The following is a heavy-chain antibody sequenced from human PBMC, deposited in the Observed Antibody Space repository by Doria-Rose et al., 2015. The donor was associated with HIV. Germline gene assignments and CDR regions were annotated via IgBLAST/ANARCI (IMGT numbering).Heavy chain of an antibody. CDR2: ISSYDER. CDR3: ARIKSSRWYHKYYFNF. CDR1: GVSLSSPGMG. V-gene: IGHV2-26*01. D-gene: IGHD6-13*01. Sequence: QESGPVLVKPTETLTLTCTVSGVSLSSPGMGVSWIRQPPGKALEWLANISSYDERSYKTSLKSRLTISRGTSKSQVILTMTDMDPVDTATYYCARIKSSRWYHKYYFNFWGQGTLVIVSA. J-gene: IGHJ4*02.